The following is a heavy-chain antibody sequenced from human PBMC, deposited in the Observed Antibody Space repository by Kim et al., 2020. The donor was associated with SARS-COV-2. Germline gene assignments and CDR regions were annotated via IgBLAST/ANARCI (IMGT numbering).Heavy chain of an antibody. Sequence: GGSLRLSCAASGFTFSSYAMHWVRQAPGKGLEWVAVISYDGSNKYYADSVKGRFTISRDNSKNTLYLQMNSLRAEDTAVYYCARDYDSSGYYGGYWGQGTLVTVSS. CDR3: ARDYDSSGYYGGY. CDR1: GFTFSSYA. J-gene: IGHJ4*02. CDR2: ISYDGSNK. D-gene: IGHD3-22*01. V-gene: IGHV3-30*01.